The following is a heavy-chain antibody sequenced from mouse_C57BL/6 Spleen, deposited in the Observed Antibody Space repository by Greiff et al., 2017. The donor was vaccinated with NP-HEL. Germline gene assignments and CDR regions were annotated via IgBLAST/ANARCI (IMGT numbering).Heavy chain of an antibody. CDR2: INYDGSST. V-gene: IGHV5-16*01. D-gene: IGHD2-1*01. J-gene: IGHJ4*01. CDR3: AREDGNPYAMDD. CDR1: GFTFSDYY. Sequence: EVQLVESEGGLVQPGSSMKLSCTASGFTFSDYYMAWVRQVPEKGLEWVANINYDGSSTYYLDSLKSRFIISRDNAKNILYLQMSSLKSEDTATYYCAREDGNPYAMDDWGQGTSVTVSS.